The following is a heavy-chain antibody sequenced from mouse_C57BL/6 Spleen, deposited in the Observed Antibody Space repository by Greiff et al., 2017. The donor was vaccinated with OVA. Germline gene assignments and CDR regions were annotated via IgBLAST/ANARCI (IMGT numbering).Heavy chain of an antibody. D-gene: IGHD2-1*01. CDR2: IHPNSGST. CDR1: GYTFTSYW. CDR3: AREGIYYGNYRYYAMDY. Sequence: QVQLQQPGAELVKPGASVKLSCKASGYTFTSYWMHWVKQRPGQGLEWIGMIHPNSGSTNYNEKFKSKATLTVDKSSSTAYMQLSSLTSEDSAVYYCAREGIYYGNYRYYAMDYWGQGPSVTVSS. V-gene: IGHV1-64*01. J-gene: IGHJ4*01.